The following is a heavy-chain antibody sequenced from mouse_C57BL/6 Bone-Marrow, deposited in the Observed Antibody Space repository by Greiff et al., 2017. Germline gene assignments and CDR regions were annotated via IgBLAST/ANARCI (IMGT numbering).Heavy chain of an antibody. CDR1: GFPITSGYY. Sequence: VQLQQSGPGLVKPSQSLFLTCSITGFPITSGYYWICIRQSPGKPLEWMGYITHSGETFYNPSLQSPISITRDTSKNQFFLQLNSVNTEDTAMYYCAGDYGEGFAYWGQGTLVTVSA. CDR3: AGDYGEGFAY. D-gene: IGHD1-1*02. V-gene: IGHV12-3*01. J-gene: IGHJ3*01. CDR2: ITHSGET.